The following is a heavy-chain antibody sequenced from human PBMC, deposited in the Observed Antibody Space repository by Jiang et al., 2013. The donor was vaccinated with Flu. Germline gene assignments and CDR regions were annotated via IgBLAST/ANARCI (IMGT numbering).Heavy chain of an antibody. J-gene: IGHJ6*02. CDR3: ARDPFGRLGDYYYYGMDV. CDR2: ILYDGSNK. D-gene: IGHD1-26*01. V-gene: IGHV3-30*04. Sequence: WVRQAPGKGLEWVAVILYDGSNKYYADSVKGRFTISRDNSKNTLYLQMNSLRAEDTAVYYCARDPFGRLGDYYYYGMDVWGQGTTVTVSS.